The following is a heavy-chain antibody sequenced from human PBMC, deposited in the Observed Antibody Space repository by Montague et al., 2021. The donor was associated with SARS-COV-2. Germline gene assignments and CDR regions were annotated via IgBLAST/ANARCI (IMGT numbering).Heavy chain of an antibody. CDR1: GFTFSSYA. V-gene: IGHV3-30*04. Sequence: FLRLSCAVSGFTFSSYAMHWVRQASGKGLEWVAVISYDGSNKYYADSVKGRFTISRDNSKNTLYLQMNSLRAEDTAVYYCARGFRGGYSTFDYWGQGTLVTVSS. J-gene: IGHJ4*02. CDR3: ARGFRGGYSTFDY. CDR2: ISYDGSNK. D-gene: IGHD2-21*01.